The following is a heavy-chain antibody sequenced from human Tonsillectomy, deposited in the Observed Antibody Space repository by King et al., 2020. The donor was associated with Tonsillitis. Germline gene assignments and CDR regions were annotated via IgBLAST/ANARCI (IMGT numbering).Heavy chain of an antibody. J-gene: IGHJ6*02. V-gene: IGHV3-23*04. CDR1: GFTFSSYA. D-gene: IGHD3-22*01. Sequence: VQLVESGGGLVQPGGSLRLSCAASGFTFSSYAMSWVRQAPGKGLEWVSAISGSGGSTYYADSVKGRFTISRDNSKNTLYLQMNSLRAEDTAVYYCAKAEGGYYYDGSGYSPFDYYGMDVWGQGTPVTVSS. CDR3: AKAEGGYYYDGSGYSPFDYYGMDV. CDR2: ISGSGGST.